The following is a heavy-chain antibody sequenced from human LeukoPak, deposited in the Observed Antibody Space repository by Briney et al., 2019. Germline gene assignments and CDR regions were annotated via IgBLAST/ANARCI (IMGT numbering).Heavy chain of an antibody. V-gene: IGHV4-59*12. J-gene: IGHJ4*02. Sequence: SETLSLTCTVSGSSISSYYWSWIRQPPGKGLEWIGYIYYSGSTNYNPSLKSRVTISVDTSKNQFSLKLSSVTAADTAVYYCARGYYDSSGDDFNFDYWGQGTLVTVSS. D-gene: IGHD3-22*01. CDR3: ARGYYDSSGDDFNFDY. CDR1: GSSISSYY. CDR2: IYYSGST.